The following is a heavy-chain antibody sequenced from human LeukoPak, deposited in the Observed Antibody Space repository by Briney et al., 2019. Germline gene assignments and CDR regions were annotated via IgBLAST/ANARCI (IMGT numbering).Heavy chain of an antibody. J-gene: IGHJ5*02. V-gene: IGHV1-69*05. CDR2: IIPIFGTA. CDR1: GGTFSSYA. CDR3: AAQWSPTTYWFDP. Sequence: SVKVSCKASGGTFSSYAISWVRQAPGQGLEWMGGIIPIFGTANYAQKFHGRVTITTDESTSTAYMELSSLRSEDTAVYYCAAQWSPTTYWFDPWGQGTLVTVSS. D-gene: IGHD2-15*01.